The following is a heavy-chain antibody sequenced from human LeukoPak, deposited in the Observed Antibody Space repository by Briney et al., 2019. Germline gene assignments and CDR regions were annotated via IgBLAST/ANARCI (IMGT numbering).Heavy chain of an antibody. V-gene: IGHV3-64D*06. CDR2: ISSNGGST. CDR1: GFTFSNYA. D-gene: IGHD4-17*01. J-gene: IGHJ6*02. Sequence: GGSLRLSCSASGFTFSNYAMHWVRQAPGKGLEYVSAISSNGGSTFYADSVKGRFTTSRDNSENTLYFQMNSLRAEDTAVYYCVKSTRVTTAYYYYGMDVWGQGTTVTVSS. CDR3: VKSTRVTTAYYYYGMDV.